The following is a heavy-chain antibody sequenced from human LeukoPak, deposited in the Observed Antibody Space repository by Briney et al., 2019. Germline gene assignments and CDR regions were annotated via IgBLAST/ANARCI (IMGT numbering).Heavy chain of an antibody. J-gene: IGHJ4*02. CDR1: GFTFSSNW. CDR3: AKALSDDRAYRSDWYSHPLDY. Sequence: GGSLRLSCAASGFTFSSNWMHWVRQAPGKGLVWVSRINSDGSTTSYADSVRGRFTISRDNAKNTLYLQMNNVSAGDTGVYYCAKALSDDRAYRSDWYSHPLDYWGQGTLVTVSS. D-gene: IGHD6-19*01. V-gene: IGHV3-74*01. CDR2: INSDGSTT.